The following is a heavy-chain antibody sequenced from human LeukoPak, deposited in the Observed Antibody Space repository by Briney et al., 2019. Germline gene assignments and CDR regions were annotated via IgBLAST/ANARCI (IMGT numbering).Heavy chain of an antibody. J-gene: IGHJ6*03. D-gene: IGHD2-21*01. Sequence: GGSLRLSCAASGFTVSSNYMSWVRQAPGKGLEWVANIKQDGSEKYYVDSVKGRFTISRDNAKNSLYLQMNSLRAEDTAVYYCARVGMWWGGRRYYHFMDVWGKGTTVTVSS. CDR1: GFTVSSNY. CDR2: IKQDGSEK. CDR3: ARVGMWWGGRRYYHFMDV. V-gene: IGHV3-7*01.